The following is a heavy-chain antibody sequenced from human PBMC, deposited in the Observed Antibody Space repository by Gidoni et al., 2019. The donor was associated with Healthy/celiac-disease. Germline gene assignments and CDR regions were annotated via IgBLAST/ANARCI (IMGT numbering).Heavy chain of an antibody. CDR2: INHSGST. J-gene: IGHJ6*03. CDR3: ARGLLGTTYYYMDV. Sequence: QVQLQQWGAGLLKPSETLSLTCAVYGGSFSGYYWSWIRQPPGKGLEWIGEINHSGSTNYNPSLKSRVTISVDTSKNQFSLKLSSVTAADTAVYYCARGLLGTTYYYMDVWGKGTTVTVSS. V-gene: IGHV4-34*01. D-gene: IGHD1-26*01. CDR1: GGSFSGYY.